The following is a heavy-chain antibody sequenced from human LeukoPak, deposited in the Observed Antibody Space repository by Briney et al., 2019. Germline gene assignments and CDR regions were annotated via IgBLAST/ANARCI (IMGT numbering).Heavy chain of an antibody. Sequence: GRSLRLSCAASGAASGFIFSGYAMHWVRQAPGKGLEWVAIISYDGSNEYYAGSVRGRSIISRDNSRDTIYLQMSSLRVEDTAVYYCASGYDFWSGYPPAQYSMDVWGQGTTVTVSS. CDR3: ASGYDFWSGYPPAQYSMDV. D-gene: IGHD3-3*01. CDR2: ISYDGSNE. V-gene: IGHV3-30-3*01. J-gene: IGHJ6*02. CDR1: GFIFSGYA.